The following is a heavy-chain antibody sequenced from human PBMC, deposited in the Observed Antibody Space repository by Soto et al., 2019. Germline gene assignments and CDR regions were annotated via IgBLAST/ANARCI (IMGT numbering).Heavy chain of an antibody. V-gene: IGHV4-39*01. CDR3: TRHEGGAAADRPLDY. D-gene: IGHD6-13*01. CDR1: GGSIRSSTYY. J-gene: IGHJ4*02. CDR2: IYYSGST. Sequence: QLRLQESGPGLVKPSETLSLTCTVSGGSIRSSTYYWGWIRQPPGKGLEWIGSIYYSGSTHYNPSLKRRVPMSVDTSTNQFSLKLSSVTAADTAVYYWTRHEGGAAADRPLDYWGQGTLVTVSS.